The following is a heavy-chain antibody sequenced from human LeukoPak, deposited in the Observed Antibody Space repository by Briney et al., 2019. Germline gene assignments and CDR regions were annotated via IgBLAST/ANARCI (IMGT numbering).Heavy chain of an antibody. CDR2: DNPNSSGT. J-gene: IGHJ4*02. V-gene: IGHV1-2*02. Sequence: ASVKVSCKASGYTFSGYYIHWVRQAPGQGLEWMGWDNPNSSGTNYGQNFQGRVTMTRDTSISTAYMELRGLTPDDTAVYYCARAGYYDSSGYYHPFDYWGQGIVVTVSS. CDR1: GYTFSGYY. D-gene: IGHD3-22*01. CDR3: ARAGYYDSSGYYHPFDY.